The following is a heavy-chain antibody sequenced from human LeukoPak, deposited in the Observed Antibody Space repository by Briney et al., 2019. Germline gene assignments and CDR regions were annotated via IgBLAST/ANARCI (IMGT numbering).Heavy chain of an antibody. CDR2: INPSGGST. Sequence: GASVKVSCKASGYTFTSYYMHWVRQAPGQGLEWMGIINPSGGSTSYAQKFQGRVTMTRDTSTSTVYMELSSLRSDDTAVYYCARDPVVATIHYYYYYGMDVWGQGTTVTVSS. J-gene: IGHJ6*02. CDR3: ARDPVVATIHYYYYYGMDV. D-gene: IGHD5-12*01. V-gene: IGHV1-46*01. CDR1: GYTFTSYY.